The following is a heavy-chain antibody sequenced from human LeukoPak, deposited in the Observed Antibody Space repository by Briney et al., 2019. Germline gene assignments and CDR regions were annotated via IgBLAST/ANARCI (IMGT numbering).Heavy chain of an antibody. Sequence: GGSLRLSCAASAFTLSNAWMNWVRQAPGKGLEWVGLIKSKTNGETRDYAAPVKGRFTISRDDSDNTLYLQMNSLKNEDTAVYYCTTDRSIRTPPESAAAGTPARAYYYYYMDVWGKGTTVTISS. CDR1: AFTLSNAW. CDR2: IKSKTNGETR. J-gene: IGHJ6*03. CDR3: TTDRSIRTPPESAAAGTPARAYYYYYMDV. D-gene: IGHD6-13*01. V-gene: IGHV3-15*01.